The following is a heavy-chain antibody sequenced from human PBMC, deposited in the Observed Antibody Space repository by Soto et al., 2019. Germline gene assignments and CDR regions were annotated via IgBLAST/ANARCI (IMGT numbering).Heavy chain of an antibody. CDR2: ISSSTI. Sequence: GGSLRLSCAASGFTFSSYSMNWVRQAPGKGLEWVSYISSSTIYYADSVKGRFTISRDNAKNSLYLQMNSLRAEDTAVYYCGKGRSYYYYYGVDVWGQGTTVTVSS. D-gene: IGHD1-26*01. CDR1: GFTFSSYS. J-gene: IGHJ6*02. V-gene: IGHV3-48*01. CDR3: GKGRSYYYYYGVDV.